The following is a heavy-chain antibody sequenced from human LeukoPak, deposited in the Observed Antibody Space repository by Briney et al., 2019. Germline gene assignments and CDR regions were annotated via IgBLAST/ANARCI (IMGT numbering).Heavy chain of an antibody. J-gene: IGHJ6*03. V-gene: IGHV1-2*02. CDR1: GYTFTGYY. CDR2: INPNSGGT. Sequence: ASVKVSCKASGYTFTGYYMHWVRRAPGQGLEWMGWINPNSGGTNYAQKFQGRVTMTRDTSISTASMELSRLRSDDTAVYYCAISCSGGSCYSEGNYYMDVWGKGTTVTVSS. D-gene: IGHD2-15*01. CDR3: AISCSGGSCYSEGNYYMDV.